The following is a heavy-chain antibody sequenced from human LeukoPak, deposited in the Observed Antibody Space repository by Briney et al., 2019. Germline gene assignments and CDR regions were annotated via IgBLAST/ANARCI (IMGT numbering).Heavy chain of an antibody. CDR2: ISGSGGST. CDR3: AKDSRTTSTQFDP. CDR1: GFTFSTYT. Sequence: GGSLRLSCAASGFTFSTYTMNWVRQAPGKGLEWVSAISGSGGSTYYADSVKGRFTISRDNSKNTLYLQMNSLRAEDTAVYYCAKDSRTTSTQFDPWGQGTLVTVSS. D-gene: IGHD2-2*01. V-gene: IGHV3-23*01. J-gene: IGHJ5*02.